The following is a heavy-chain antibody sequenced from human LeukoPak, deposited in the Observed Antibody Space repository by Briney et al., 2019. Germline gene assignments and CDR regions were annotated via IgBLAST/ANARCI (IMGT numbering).Heavy chain of an antibody. Sequence: GRSLRLSCAASGFTFSSYAMHWVRQAPGKGLGWVAVISYDGSNKYYADSVKGRFTISRDNSKNTLYLQMNSLRAEDTAVYYCARDQSVVPAAMRGVYYYYGMDVWGQGTTATVSS. CDR1: GFTFSSYA. CDR2: ISYDGSNK. CDR3: ARDQSVVPAAMRGVYYYYGMDV. J-gene: IGHJ6*02. D-gene: IGHD2-2*01. V-gene: IGHV3-30-3*01.